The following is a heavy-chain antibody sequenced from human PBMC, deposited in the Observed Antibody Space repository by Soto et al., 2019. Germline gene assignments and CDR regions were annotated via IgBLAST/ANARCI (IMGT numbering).Heavy chain of an antibody. Sequence: QVQLQESGPGLVKPSETLSLTCTVSGGSISSYYWSWIRQPPGKGLAWIGYIYYSGSTNYNPALKSLVTISVDTSKTQFSLKLSPVTAADTAVYYCARHYYGSGSYRFDYWGQGTLVTVSS. CDR2: IYYSGST. CDR3: ARHYYGSGSYRFDY. D-gene: IGHD3-10*01. J-gene: IGHJ4*02. V-gene: IGHV4-59*08. CDR1: GGSISSYY.